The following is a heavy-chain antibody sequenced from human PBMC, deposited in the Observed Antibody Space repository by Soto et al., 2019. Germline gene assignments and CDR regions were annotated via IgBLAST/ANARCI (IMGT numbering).Heavy chain of an antibody. Sequence: LRLSCAASGFTVNSNYMTWVRQAPGRGLEWVSVIYSGGDTDHADSVKGRFTISRDTSRNTLFLQMNNLRAEDTAVYYCARVKPHKNFDYLGQGTLVTVSS. CDR1: GFTVNSNY. J-gene: IGHJ4*02. CDR3: ARVKPHKNFDY. V-gene: IGHV3-53*01. CDR2: IYSGGDT.